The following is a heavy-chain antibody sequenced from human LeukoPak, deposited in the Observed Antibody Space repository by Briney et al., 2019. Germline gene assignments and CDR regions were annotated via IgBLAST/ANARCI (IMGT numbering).Heavy chain of an antibody. CDR3: ARDSCHSGGSCTNAFDI. V-gene: IGHV4-4*07. Sequence: NPSETLSLTCTVSGGSISSYYWSWIRQPAGKGLEWIGRIYTSGSTNYNPSLKSRVTMSIDTSKNQFSLKLSSVTAADTAVYYCARDSCHSGGSCTNAFDIWGQGTMVTVSS. J-gene: IGHJ3*02. CDR2: IYTSGST. D-gene: IGHD2-15*01. CDR1: GGSISSYY.